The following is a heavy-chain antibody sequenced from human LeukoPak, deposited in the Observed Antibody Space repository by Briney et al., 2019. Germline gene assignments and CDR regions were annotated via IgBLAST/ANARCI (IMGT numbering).Heavy chain of an antibody. CDR2: INHSGST. J-gene: IGHJ4*02. Sequence: SETLSLTCAVYGGSFSGYYWSWIRQPPGKGLEWIGEINHSGSTNYNPSLKSRVTISVDTSKNQSSLKLSSVTAADTAVYYCARGSPYYYGSGSRNYSDYWGQGTLVTVSS. V-gene: IGHV4-34*01. CDR3: ARGSPYYYGSGSRNYSDY. CDR1: GGSFSGYY. D-gene: IGHD3-10*01.